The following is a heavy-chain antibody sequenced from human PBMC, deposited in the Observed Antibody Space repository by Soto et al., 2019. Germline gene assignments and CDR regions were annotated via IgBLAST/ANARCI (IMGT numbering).Heavy chain of an antibody. V-gene: IGHV3-9*01. CDR2: ISWNSGSI. D-gene: IGHD1-26*01. J-gene: IGHJ6*02. CDR3: AKDRSGSHGAYGMDV. CDR1: GFTFDDYA. Sequence: EVQLVESGGGLVQPGRSLRLSCAASGFTFDDYAMHWVRQAPGKGLEGVSGISWNSGSIGYADSVKGRFTISRDNAKNSLYLQMNSLRAEDTALSYCAKDRSGSHGAYGMDVWGQGTTVTVSS.